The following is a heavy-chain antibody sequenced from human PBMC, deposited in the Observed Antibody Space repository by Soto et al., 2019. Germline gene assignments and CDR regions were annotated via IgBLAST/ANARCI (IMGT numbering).Heavy chain of an antibody. V-gene: IGHV3-53*02. D-gene: IGHD5-18*01. J-gene: IGHJ6*02. CDR3: ARDWSKFSYNYPYYYAMDA. CDR2: LYSSGTT. Sequence: EVQLVETGGGLIQPGGSLRLSCTVSGFSVTNSYINWVRQAPGKGLEWVSILYSSGTTYYADSVRGRFTVSRDDSKNTLFLHMNSLRADDTAVYYCARDWSKFSYNYPYYYAMDAWGQGTTVTV. CDR1: GFSVTNSY.